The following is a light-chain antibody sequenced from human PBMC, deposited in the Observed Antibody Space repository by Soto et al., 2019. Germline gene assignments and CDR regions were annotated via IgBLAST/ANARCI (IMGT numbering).Light chain of an antibody. CDR1: PSVTNF. CDR2: GAF. V-gene: IGKV3-11*01. CDR3: QQRNVWPPVT. Sequence: EIVMTQSHATLSVSPGERATLSCRASPSVTNFLAWYQQKPGQAPRPLIYGAFNRATGIPARFSGSGSGTDFTLTISSLEPEDSAVYYCQQRNVWPPVTFGQGTRLEIK. J-gene: IGKJ5*01.